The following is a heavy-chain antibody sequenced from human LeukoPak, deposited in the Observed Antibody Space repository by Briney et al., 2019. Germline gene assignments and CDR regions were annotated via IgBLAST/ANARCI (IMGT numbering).Heavy chain of an antibody. CDR3: ARDPFARTGAPLLD. J-gene: IGHJ4*02. Sequence: GGSLRLSCAASGFTFSSYWMSWVRQAPGKGLEWVANIKQDGSEKYYVDSVKGRFTISRDNAKNSLYLQMNSLRAEDTAVYYCARDPFARTGAPLLDWGQGTLVTVSS. V-gene: IGHV3-7*01. CDR1: GFTFSSYW. CDR2: IKQDGSEK. D-gene: IGHD7-27*01.